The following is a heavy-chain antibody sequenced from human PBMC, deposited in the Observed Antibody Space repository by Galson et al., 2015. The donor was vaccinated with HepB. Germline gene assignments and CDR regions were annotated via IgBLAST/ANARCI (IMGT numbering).Heavy chain of an antibody. CDR1: GFTFSSYA. CDR2: ISYDGSNK. D-gene: IGHD6-19*01. J-gene: IGHJ2*01. CDR3: ASDRGIAVAASLGDWYFDL. Sequence: SLRLSCAASGFTFSSYAMHWVRQAPGKGLEWVAVISYDGSNKYYADSVKGRFTISRDNSKNTLYLQMNSLRAEDTAVYYCASDRGIAVAASLGDWYFDLWGRGTLVTVSS. V-gene: IGHV3-30*04.